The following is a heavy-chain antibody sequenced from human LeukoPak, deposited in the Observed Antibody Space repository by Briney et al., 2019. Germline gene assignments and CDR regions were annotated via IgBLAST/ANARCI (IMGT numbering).Heavy chain of an antibody. CDR1: GGSISSSSYY. J-gene: IGHJ4*02. D-gene: IGHD6-6*01. Sequence: SSETLSLTCTVSGGSISSSSYYWGWIRQPPGKGLEWIGSIYYSGSTYYNPSLKSRVTISVDTSKNQFSLKLSSVTAADTAVYYCARHVEYSSSFFDYWGQGTLVTVSS. CDR3: ARHVEYSSSFFDY. V-gene: IGHV4-39*01. CDR2: IYYSGST.